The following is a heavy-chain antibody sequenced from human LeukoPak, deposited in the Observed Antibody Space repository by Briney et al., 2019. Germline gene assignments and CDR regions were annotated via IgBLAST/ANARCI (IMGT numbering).Heavy chain of an antibody. Sequence: ASVKVSCKASGYTFTGYYMHWVRQAPGQGLEWMGWINPNSGGTNCAQKFRGRVTMTRDTSISTAYMELSRLRSDDTAVYYCARPVFCSSTSCPFDYWGQGTLVTVSS. D-gene: IGHD2-2*01. CDR3: ARPVFCSSTSCPFDY. V-gene: IGHV1-2*02. CDR1: GYTFTGYY. J-gene: IGHJ4*02. CDR2: INPNSGGT.